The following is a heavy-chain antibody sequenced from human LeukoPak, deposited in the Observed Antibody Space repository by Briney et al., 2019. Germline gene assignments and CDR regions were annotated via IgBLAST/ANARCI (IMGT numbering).Heavy chain of an antibody. CDR1: GYTFTSYD. CDR2: MNPNSGNT. Sequence: GASVKVSCKASGYTFTSYDINWVRQATGQGLEWMGRMNPNSGNTGYAQKFQGRVTMTRNTSISTAYMELSSLRSEDTAVYYCARLNTALYYYYGMDVWGQGTTVTVSS. CDR3: ARLNTALYYYYGMDV. J-gene: IGHJ6*02. D-gene: IGHD5-18*01. V-gene: IGHV1-8*01.